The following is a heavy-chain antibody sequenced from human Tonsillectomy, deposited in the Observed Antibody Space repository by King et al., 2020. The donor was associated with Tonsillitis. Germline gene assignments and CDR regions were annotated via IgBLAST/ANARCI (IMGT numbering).Heavy chain of an antibody. CDR2: INPSGGST. V-gene: IGHV1-46*01. Sequence: HWVRQAPGQGLEWMGIINPSGGSTSYAQKFQCSVTMTRDTSTSTVYRELSSLRSEDTAWYYCARGSFLPRGDFDIWGQGKMVPVSS. CDR3: ARGSFLPRGDFDI. D-gene: IGHD3-16*01. J-gene: IGHJ3*02.